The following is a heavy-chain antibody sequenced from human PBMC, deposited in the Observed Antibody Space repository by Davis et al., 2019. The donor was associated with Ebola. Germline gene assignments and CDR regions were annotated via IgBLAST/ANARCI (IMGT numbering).Heavy chain of an antibody. J-gene: IGHJ4*02. CDR1: GFTFDDYG. V-gene: IGHV3-20*04. D-gene: IGHD3-10*01. CDR2: INWNGDST. Sequence: GESLKISCAASGFTFDDYGMSWVRQAPGKGLEWVSGINWNGDSTGYADSVKGRFTISRDNSKNSLYLQMNSLRAEDTALYYCVKDRPGAFDIWGQGTLVTVSS. CDR3: VKDRPGAFDI.